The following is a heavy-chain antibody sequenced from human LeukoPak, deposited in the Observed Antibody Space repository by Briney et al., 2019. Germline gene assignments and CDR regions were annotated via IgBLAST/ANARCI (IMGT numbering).Heavy chain of an antibody. V-gene: IGHV3-23*01. D-gene: IGHD1-26*01. J-gene: IGHJ4*02. Sequence: GGSLRLSCAASGFTFSSYAMSWVRQAPGKGLEWVSAISGSGGSTYYADSVEGRFTISRDNSKNTLYLQMNSLRAEDTAVYYCAKHSGSYLEALVYWGQGTLVTVSS. CDR2: ISGSGGST. CDR3: AKHSGSYLEALVY. CDR1: GFTFSSYA.